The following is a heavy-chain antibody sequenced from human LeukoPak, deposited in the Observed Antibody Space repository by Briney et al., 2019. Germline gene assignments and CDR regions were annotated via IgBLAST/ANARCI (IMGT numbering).Heavy chain of an antibody. CDR2: IIPIFGTA. V-gene: IGHV1-69*13. CDR3: ARSHHIVVVPAATPHADY. J-gene: IGHJ4*02. Sequence: EASVKVSCKASGGTFSSYAISWVRQAPGQGLEWMGGIIPIFGTANYAQKFQGRVTITADESTSTAYIELSSLRSEDTAVYYCARSHHIVVVPAATPHADYWGQGTLVTVSS. CDR1: GGTFSSYA. D-gene: IGHD2-2*01.